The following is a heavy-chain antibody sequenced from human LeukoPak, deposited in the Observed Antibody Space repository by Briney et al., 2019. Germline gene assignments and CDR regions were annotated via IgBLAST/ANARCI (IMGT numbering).Heavy chain of an antibody. CDR3: ARRAYYDSSGFHPTSGYFDL. V-gene: IGHV4-4*08. CDR1: GGSVFSYY. D-gene: IGHD3-16*01. Sequence: SETLSLTCSVSGGSVFSYYWNWIRQPPGKGLEWIGYIYSSGITNYNPSLRSRGTISVATSRNQFSLRLTSVTAEDTAIYYCARRAYYDSSGFHPTSGYFDLWGRGTLVTVSS. CDR2: IYSSGIT. J-gene: IGHJ2*01.